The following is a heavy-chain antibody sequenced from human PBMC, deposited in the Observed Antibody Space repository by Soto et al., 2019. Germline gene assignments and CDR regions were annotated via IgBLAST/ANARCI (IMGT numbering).Heavy chain of an antibody. J-gene: IGHJ4*02. V-gene: IGHV3-21*01. D-gene: IGHD6-19*01. CDR1: GFTFSSYS. CDR2: ISSSSSYI. Sequence: EVQLVESGGGLVKPGGSLRLSCAASGFTFSSYSMNWVRQAPGKGLEWVSSISSSSSYIYYADSVKGRFTISRDNAKNSLYLEMNGLRADDTAVYYCARTGSSGWYGFDYWGQGTLVTVSS. CDR3: ARTGSSGWYGFDY.